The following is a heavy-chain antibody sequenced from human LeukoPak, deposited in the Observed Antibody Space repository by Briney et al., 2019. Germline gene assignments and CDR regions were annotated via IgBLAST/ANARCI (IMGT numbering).Heavy chain of an antibody. J-gene: IGHJ5*02. CDR3: ARRDVAAAPTNNWFDP. CDR1: GVSISSSNSY. CDR2: IYYSGNT. Sequence: SETLSLTCTVSGVSISSSNSYWGWIRQPPGKGLEWIGSIYYSGNTYYNASLKSQVSISIDTSKNQFSLRLTSVTAADTAVYYCARRDVAAAPTNNWFDPWGQGTLVTVSS. D-gene: IGHD6-13*01. V-gene: IGHV4-39*01.